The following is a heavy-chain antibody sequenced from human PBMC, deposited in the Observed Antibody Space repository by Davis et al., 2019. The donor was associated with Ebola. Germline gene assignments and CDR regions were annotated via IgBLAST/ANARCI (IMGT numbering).Heavy chain of an antibody. CDR2: IKQDGSEK. CDR1: GFTFGDYA. D-gene: IGHD5-12*01. Sequence: GESLKISCPASGFTFGDYAMSWVRQAPGKGLEWVANIKQDGSEKYYVDSVKGRFTISRDNAKNSLYLQMNSLRAEDTAVYYCARDYIVFDYWGQGTLVTVSS. CDR3: ARDYIVFDY. J-gene: IGHJ4*02. V-gene: IGHV3-7*03.